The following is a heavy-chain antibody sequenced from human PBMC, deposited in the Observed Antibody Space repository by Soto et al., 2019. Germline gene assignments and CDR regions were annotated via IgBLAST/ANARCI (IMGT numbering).Heavy chain of an antibody. Sequence: QLQLQESGPGLVKPSETLSLTCTVSGGSISSSSYYWGWIRQPPGKGLEWIGSIYYGGSTYYNPSLKRRVXXSXDXXKNQFSLNLSSVTAADTAVYYCARRDSSTWYPNDYWGQGTLVTVSS. D-gene: IGHD6-13*01. V-gene: IGHV4-39*01. J-gene: IGHJ4*02. CDR2: IYYGGST. CDR1: GGSISSSSYY. CDR3: ARRDSSTWYPNDY.